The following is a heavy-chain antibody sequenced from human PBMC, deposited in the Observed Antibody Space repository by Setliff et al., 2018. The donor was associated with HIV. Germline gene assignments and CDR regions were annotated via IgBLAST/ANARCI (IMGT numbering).Heavy chain of an antibody. D-gene: IGHD3-10*01. J-gene: IGHJ4*02. CDR2: ILGIFGTT. CDR3: AGGDYAGAGTFYLTDH. Sequence: ASVKVSCKASGYTFTDKDIIWVRQATGQGLEWMGGILGIFGTTYYAQKFQGRVTITTDESTRTSYMELSSLRSEDTAVYYCAGGDYAGAGTFYLTDHWGQGSLVTVSS. V-gene: IGHV1-69*05. CDR1: GYTFTDKD.